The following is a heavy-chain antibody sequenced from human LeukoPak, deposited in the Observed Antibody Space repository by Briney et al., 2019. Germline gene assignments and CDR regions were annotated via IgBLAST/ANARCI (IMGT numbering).Heavy chain of an antibody. CDR1: GFTFSSYG. CDR3: AKLMVRGVIITAVGY. V-gene: IGHV3-23*01. Sequence: GGSLRLSCAASGFTFSSYGMHWVRQAPGKGLEWVSAISGSGGSTYYADSVKGRFTISRDNSKNTLYLQMNSLRAEDTAVYYCAKLMVRGVIITAVGYWGQGTLVTVSS. CDR2: ISGSGGST. J-gene: IGHJ4*02. D-gene: IGHD3-10*01.